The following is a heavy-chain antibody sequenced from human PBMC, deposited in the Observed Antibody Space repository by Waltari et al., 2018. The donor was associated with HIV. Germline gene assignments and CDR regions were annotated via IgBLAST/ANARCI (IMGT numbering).Heavy chain of an antibody. D-gene: IGHD1-26*01. CDR1: GIPFKNAW. CDR2: IRSKSDGGTT. Sequence: DVQMVESGGGMVKPGGSLRIPCAVSGIPFKNAWLSCVCQGPGKGPQWLGHIRSKSDGGTTDYAAPVRGRFTISTDDLNNTMSLEMKSLKVEDTGVYYCTTFEMGSTRNYWGQGTLVTVSS. J-gene: IGHJ4*02. CDR3: TTFEMGSTRNY. V-gene: IGHV3-15*01.